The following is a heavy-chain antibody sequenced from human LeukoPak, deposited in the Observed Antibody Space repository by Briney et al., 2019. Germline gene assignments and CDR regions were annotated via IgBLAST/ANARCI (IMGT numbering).Heavy chain of an antibody. V-gene: IGHV4-61*02. CDR1: GGSISSSSYY. J-gene: IGHJ4*02. D-gene: IGHD1-26*01. CDR2: IYTSGST. CDR3: ARDGASLDY. Sequence: KPSETLSLTCTVSGGSISSSSYYWGWIRQPPGKGLEWIGRIYTSGSTNYNPSLKSRVTISVDTSKNQFSLKLSSVTAADTAVYYCARDGASLDYWGQGTLVTVSS.